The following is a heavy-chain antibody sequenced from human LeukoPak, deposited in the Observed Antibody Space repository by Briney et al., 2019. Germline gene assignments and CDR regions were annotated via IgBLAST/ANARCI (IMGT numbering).Heavy chain of an antibody. D-gene: IGHD6-19*01. V-gene: IGHV1-24*01. J-gene: IGHJ4*02. CDR2: FDPEDGET. CDR1: GYTLTKLS. Sequence: ASVKVSCKVSGYTLTKLSMHWVRKAPGKGLEWMGGFDPEDGETIYAQKFQGRVTMTEDTSTDTAYMELSSLRSEDTAVYYCATGLSGWWDYWGQGTLVTVSS. CDR3: ATGLSGWWDY.